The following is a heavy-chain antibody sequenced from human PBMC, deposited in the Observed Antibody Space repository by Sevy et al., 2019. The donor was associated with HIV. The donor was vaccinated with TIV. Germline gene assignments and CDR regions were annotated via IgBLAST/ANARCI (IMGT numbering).Heavy chain of an antibody. Sequence: ASVKVSCKASGYTFTTYDIHWVRQAAGQGLEWMGSINPNIGNTDYAQKFQGRLTMTRSTSISTAYMELSSLRYEDTAVYYCAREGTIFNVDLFHAWGQGTLVTVSS. D-gene: IGHD3-3*01. CDR2: INPNIGNT. V-gene: IGHV1-8*01. CDR1: GYTFTTYD. J-gene: IGHJ5*02. CDR3: AREGTIFNVDLFHA.